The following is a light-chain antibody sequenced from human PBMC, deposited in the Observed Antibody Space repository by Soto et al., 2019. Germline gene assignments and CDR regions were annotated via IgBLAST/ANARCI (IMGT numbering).Light chain of an antibody. CDR1: QSISSW. J-gene: IGKJ1*01. CDR3: QQYNSGT. CDR2: KAS. Sequence: DIQMTQSPSTLSASVGDRLTITCRASQSISSWLAWYQQKPGKAPKLLIYKASSLESGVPSRFSGSGSGTEFTLTISSLQPDDFATYYCQQYNSGTFGQGTKVEIK. V-gene: IGKV1-5*03.